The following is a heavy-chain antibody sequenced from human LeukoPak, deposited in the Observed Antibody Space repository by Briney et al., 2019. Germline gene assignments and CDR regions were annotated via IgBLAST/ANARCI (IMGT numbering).Heavy chain of an antibody. CDR2: IYPGDSDT. CDR1: GYIFTSYW. Sequence: GASLKISCQGSGYIFTSYWIGWVRPLPGKGLEWVGIIYPGDSDTRHRPSFQGQVTISADKSISTAYLQWSSLKASDTAMYYCARLSYYDSSGYYRPKSFDYWGQGTLVTVSS. V-gene: IGHV5-51*01. D-gene: IGHD3-22*01. J-gene: IGHJ4*02. CDR3: ARLSYYDSSGYYRPKSFDY.